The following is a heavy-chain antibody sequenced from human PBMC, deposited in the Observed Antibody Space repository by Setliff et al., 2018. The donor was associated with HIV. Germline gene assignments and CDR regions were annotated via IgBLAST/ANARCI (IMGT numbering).Heavy chain of an antibody. CDR2: IYPGDSDA. D-gene: IGHD3-16*01. CDR1: GYTFTNYW. Sequence: GESLKISCKASGYTFTNYWTAWVRQMPGKGLEWMGIIYPGDSDARYSPSFQGQVTMSTNKSISTAYLQWNSLKASDTAMYYCARHVGDTFDIWGQGTMVTVSS. J-gene: IGHJ3*02. CDR3: ARHVGDTFDI. V-gene: IGHV5-51*01.